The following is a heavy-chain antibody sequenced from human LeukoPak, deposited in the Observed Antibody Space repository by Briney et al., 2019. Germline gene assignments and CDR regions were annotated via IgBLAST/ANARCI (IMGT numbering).Heavy chain of an antibody. Sequence: PGGSLRLSCAASGFTFSSYEMNWVRQAPGKGLEWVSYISSSGSTIYYADSVKGRFIISRDNAKNSLYLQMNSLRAEDTAVYYCAREIRDRERVVGATPPAFDIWGQGTMVTVSS. CDR3: AREIRDRERVVGATPPAFDI. J-gene: IGHJ3*02. D-gene: IGHD1-26*01. CDR1: GFTFSSYE. CDR2: ISSSGSTI. V-gene: IGHV3-48*03.